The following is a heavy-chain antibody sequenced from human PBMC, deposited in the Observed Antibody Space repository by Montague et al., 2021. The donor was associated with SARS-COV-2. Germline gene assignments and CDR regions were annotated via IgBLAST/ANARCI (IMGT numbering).Heavy chain of an antibody. D-gene: IGHD4-17*01. CDR2: IYYTGST. CDR1: GGSVSSSSYY. V-gene: IGHV4-39*01. CDR3: VTHNTRAVNAFDI. J-gene: IGHJ3*02. Sequence: SETLSLTCTVSGGSVSSSSYYWGWIPQPPGKGLEWIGSIYYTGSTYYNPSLKSRVTISVDTSKNQFSLKLSSVTAADTAVYYCVTHNTRAVNAFDIWGQGTMVTVSS.